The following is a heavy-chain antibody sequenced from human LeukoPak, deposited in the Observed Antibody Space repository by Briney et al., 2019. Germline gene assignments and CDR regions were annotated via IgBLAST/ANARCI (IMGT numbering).Heavy chain of an antibody. CDR2: INPINVIT. Sequence: GASVKVSCKASGYTFTNYYMHWVRQAPGQGLEWMGIINPINVITRYAQKFQGRVTMTRDMSTSTVYMELSSLRSEDTAVYYCARGPTYYYDSSGYFPGLLRMDTFDIWGQGTMVTVSS. CDR3: ARGPTYYYDSSGYFPGLLRMDTFDI. CDR1: GYTFTNYY. J-gene: IGHJ3*02. D-gene: IGHD3-22*01. V-gene: IGHV1-46*01.